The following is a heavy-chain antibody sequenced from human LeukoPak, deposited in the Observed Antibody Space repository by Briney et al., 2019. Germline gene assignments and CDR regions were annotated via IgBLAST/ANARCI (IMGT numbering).Heavy chain of an antibody. D-gene: IGHD3-10*01. CDR1: GYTFTGYY. CDR3: ARVPVRVQGVIIPYFDY. V-gene: IGHV1-2*02. Sequence: ASVKLSRKSSGYTFTGYYMHWVRQAPGQGLEWMGWINPNSGGTNYAQKFQGRVTMTRDTSISTAYMELSRLRSDDTAVYYCARVPVRVQGVIIPYFDYWGQGTLVTVSS. CDR2: INPNSGGT. J-gene: IGHJ4*02.